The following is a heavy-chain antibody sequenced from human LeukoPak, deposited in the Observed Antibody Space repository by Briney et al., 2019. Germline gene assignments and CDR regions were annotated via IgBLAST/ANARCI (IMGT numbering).Heavy chain of an antibody. Sequence: PSETLSLTCTVSGGSISSSNYYWDWIRQPPGKGLEWIGSIYYSGSTYYNPSLESRVTISVDTSKNQFSLKLSSVTAADTAVYYCARHGDYVWGSYRYPWFDPWGQRTLVTVSS. J-gene: IGHJ5*02. CDR1: GGSISSSNYY. CDR2: IYYSGST. CDR3: ARHGDYVWGSYRYPWFDP. V-gene: IGHV4-39*01. D-gene: IGHD3-16*02.